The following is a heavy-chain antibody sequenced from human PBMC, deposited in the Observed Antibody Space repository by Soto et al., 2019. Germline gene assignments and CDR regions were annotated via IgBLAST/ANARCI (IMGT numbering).Heavy chain of an antibody. J-gene: IGHJ1*01. CDR2: INSDGSST. Sequence: EVQLVESGGGLVQPGGSLRLSCAASGFTFSTYWIHWVRQAPGKGLVWVSRINSDGSSTTYADSVKGRFTIFRDNAKNTVYLQMNSLRVEDTAVYYCLVWSGYSLGHSQHWGQGTLVTVSS. V-gene: IGHV3-74*01. CDR3: LVWSGYSLGHSQH. D-gene: IGHD3-3*01. CDR1: GFTFSTYW.